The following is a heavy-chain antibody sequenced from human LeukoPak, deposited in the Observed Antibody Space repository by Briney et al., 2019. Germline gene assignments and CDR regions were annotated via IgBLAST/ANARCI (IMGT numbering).Heavy chain of an antibody. V-gene: IGHV3-11*04. CDR1: GFTFSDYY. J-gene: IGHJ6*03. CDR3: ARVGEYCSSTSCLGGKYYYYYMDV. D-gene: IGHD2-2*01. Sequence: GGSLRLSCAASGFTFSDYYMSWIRQAPGKGLEWVSYISSSGSTIYYADSVKGRFTISRENAKISLYLQMNSLRAEDTAVYYCARVGEYCSSTSCLGGKYYYYYMDVWGKGTTVTVSS. CDR2: ISSSGSTI.